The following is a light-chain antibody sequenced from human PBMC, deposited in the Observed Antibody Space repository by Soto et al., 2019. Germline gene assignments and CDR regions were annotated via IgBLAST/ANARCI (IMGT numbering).Light chain of an antibody. CDR3: QQRNNWTIT. CDR2: DAS. Sequence: EIVLTQSQATLSLSPGERATLSCRASQSVSRYLAWYQQKPGQAPRLLIYDASNKAAGIPARFSGSGSGTDFTLTISRLEPEDVAVYYCQQRNNWTITFGQGTRLEIK. J-gene: IGKJ5*01. V-gene: IGKV3-11*01. CDR1: QSVSRY.